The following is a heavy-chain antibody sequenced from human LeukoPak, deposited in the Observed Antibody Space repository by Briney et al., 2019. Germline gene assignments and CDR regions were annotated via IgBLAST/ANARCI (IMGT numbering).Heavy chain of an antibody. CDR1: GFPFSSYA. CDR3: ARRYCSGGSCCSDY. CDR2: ISFDGRNK. J-gene: IGHJ4*02. Sequence: GGSLRLSCAASGFPFSSYAMHWVRQAPGKGLEWVAVISFDGRNKHYTDSVEGRFTISRDNSKNTLYLQMDSLRVDDTAVYYCARRYCSGGSCCSDYWGQGTLVTVSS. D-gene: IGHD2-15*01. V-gene: IGHV3-30*04.